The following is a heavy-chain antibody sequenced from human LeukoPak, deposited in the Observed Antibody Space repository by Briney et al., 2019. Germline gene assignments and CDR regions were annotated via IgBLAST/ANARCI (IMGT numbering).Heavy chain of an antibody. J-gene: IGHJ4*02. V-gene: IGHV1-46*01. CDR3: AKCRVSSSGSADY. CDR1: GYTFTSYY. CDR2: INPSGGGT. Sequence: ASVMVSCKASGYTFTSYYMHWVRQVPGQGLEWMGKINPSGGGTAYAQKFQGRVTMTRDTSTSTVYKELSSLRSEDTAVYYCAKCRVSSSGSADYWGQGTLVTVSS. D-gene: IGHD3-22*01.